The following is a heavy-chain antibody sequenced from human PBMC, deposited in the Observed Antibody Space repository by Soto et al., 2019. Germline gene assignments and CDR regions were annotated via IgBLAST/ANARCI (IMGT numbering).Heavy chain of an antibody. CDR3: ASPVGAADYFYYAVDV. CDR2: IIPIFDTA. D-gene: IGHD2-15*01. CDR1: GGTFNGYA. V-gene: IGHV1-69*12. Sequence: QVQLVQSGAEVKRPGSSVKVSCKASGGTFNGYAIAWLRQAPGQGLEWMGGIIPIFDTANYAQKFQGRITITADESTSTAYMELSSLRSEDTAVYFCASPVGAADYFYYAVDVWGQGTTVTVSS. J-gene: IGHJ6*02.